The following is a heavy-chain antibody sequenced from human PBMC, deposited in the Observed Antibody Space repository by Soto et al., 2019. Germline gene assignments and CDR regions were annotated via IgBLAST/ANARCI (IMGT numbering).Heavy chain of an antibody. Sequence: PGGSLRLSCAASGFTFSSYAMGWVRRGPGKGLEWVAVVCIGGSTHYADSVRGRFTISRDNSKNTLSLQMNSLTAEDTAVYFCAKRRGAGGHFDYWGQGALVTVSS. CDR2: VCIGGST. CDR3: AKRRGAGGHFDY. D-gene: IGHD2-15*01. J-gene: IGHJ4*02. V-gene: IGHV3-23*01. CDR1: GFTFSSYA.